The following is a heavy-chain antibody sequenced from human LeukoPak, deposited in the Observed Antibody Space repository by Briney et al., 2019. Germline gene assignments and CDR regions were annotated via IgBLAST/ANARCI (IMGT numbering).Heavy chain of an antibody. CDR1: GGSISSSDYY. J-gene: IGHJ4*02. CDR3: ASHRHNGGYSPFDY. CDR2: VYYSGST. D-gene: IGHD3-22*01. Sequence: SETLSLTCTVSGGSISSSDYYWGWIRQPPGKGLEWIGSVYYSGSTYYNPSLKGRVTISVDTSKNQFSLNLSSVTAADTAVYFCASHRHNGGYSPFDYWGQGTLVTVSS. V-gene: IGHV4-39*01.